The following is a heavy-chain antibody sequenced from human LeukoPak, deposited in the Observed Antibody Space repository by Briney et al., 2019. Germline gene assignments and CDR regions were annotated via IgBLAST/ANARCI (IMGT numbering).Heavy chain of an antibody. CDR2: INTDGSST. CDR3: AGPIFGVVMNPFDY. J-gene: IGHJ4*02. Sequence: GGSLRLSCAASGFTFSSYWMHWVRQAPGKGLVWVSRINTDGSSTSYADSVKGRFTISRDNAKNTLYLQMNSLRAEDTAVYYCAGPIFGVVMNPFDYWGQGTLVTVSS. D-gene: IGHD3-3*01. V-gene: IGHV3-74*01. CDR1: GFTFSSYW.